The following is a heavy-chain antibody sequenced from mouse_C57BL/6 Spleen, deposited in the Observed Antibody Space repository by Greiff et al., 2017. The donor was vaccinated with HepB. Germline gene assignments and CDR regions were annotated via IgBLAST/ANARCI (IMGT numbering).Heavy chain of an antibody. CDR1: GYTFTSYW. V-gene: IGHV1-59*01. D-gene: IGHD2-1*01. Sequence: QVQLQQPGAELVRPGTSVKLSCKASGYTFTSYWMHWVKQRPGQGLEWIGVIDPSDSYTNYNQKFKGTATLTVDTSSSTAYMQLSSLTSEDSAVYYCARRGVYYGNYEGGFYFDYWGQGTTLTVSS. J-gene: IGHJ2*01. CDR2: IDPSDSYT. CDR3: ARRGVYYGNYEGGFYFDY.